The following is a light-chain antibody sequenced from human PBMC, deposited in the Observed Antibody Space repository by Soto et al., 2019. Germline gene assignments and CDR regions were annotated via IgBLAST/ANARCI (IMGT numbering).Light chain of an antibody. CDR2: WAS. CDR1: QSVLYSSNNKNY. J-gene: IGKJ1*01. Sequence: DIVMTQSPDSLALSLGDRSTINCNSSQSVLYSSNNKNYLAWYQQKPGQPPKLLIYWASTRESGVPDRFSGSGSGTDFTLTISSLQAEDVAVYYCQQYYSTPPAFGQGTKVDNK. V-gene: IGKV4-1*01. CDR3: QQYYSTPPA.